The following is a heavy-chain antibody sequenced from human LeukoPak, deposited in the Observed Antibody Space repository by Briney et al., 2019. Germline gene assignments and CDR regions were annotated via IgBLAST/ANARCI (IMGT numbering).Heavy chain of an antibody. V-gene: IGHV4-59*02. CDR1: GASVTSYY. CDR3: ASVLLSSGYSN. D-gene: IGHD3-22*01. CDR2: VYNSGST. Sequence: SETLSLTCSVSGASVTSYYCNWIRQPPGKGLEWIGNVYNSGSTSYNPSLRSRATISVDTSKNQFSLKLSSVTAADTAVYYCASVLLSSGYSNRGQGNLVTVSS. J-gene: IGHJ4*02.